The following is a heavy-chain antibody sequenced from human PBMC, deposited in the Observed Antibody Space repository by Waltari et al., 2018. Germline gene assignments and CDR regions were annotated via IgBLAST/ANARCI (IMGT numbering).Heavy chain of an antibody. CDR3: VIRRFPLITIFGVVRDPYNWFDP. Sequence: QVQLQQWGAGLLKPSETLSLTCAVYGGSFSGYYWSWIRQPPGKGLEWIGEINHSGSTNYNPSLKSRVTISVDTSKNQFSLKLSSVTAADTAVYYCVIRRFPLITIFGVVRDPYNWFDPWGQGTLVTVSS. D-gene: IGHD3-3*01. CDR1: GGSFSGYY. V-gene: IGHV4-34*01. CDR2: INHSGST. J-gene: IGHJ5*02.